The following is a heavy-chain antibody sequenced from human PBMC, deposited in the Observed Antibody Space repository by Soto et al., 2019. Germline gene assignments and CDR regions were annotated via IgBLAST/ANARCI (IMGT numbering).Heavy chain of an antibody. CDR3: ARWEAYYYDSSGHAGY. Sequence: SVKVSCKASGGTFSSYAISWVRQAPGQGLEWMGGIIPIFGTANYAQKFQGRVTITADESTSTAYMELSSLRSEDTAVYYCARWEAYYYDSSGHAGYWGQGTLVTVSS. CDR1: GGTFSSYA. CDR2: IIPIFGTA. D-gene: IGHD3-22*01. V-gene: IGHV1-69*13. J-gene: IGHJ4*02.